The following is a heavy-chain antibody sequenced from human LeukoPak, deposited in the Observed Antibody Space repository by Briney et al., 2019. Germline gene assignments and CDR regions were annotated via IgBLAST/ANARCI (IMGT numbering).Heavy chain of an antibody. J-gene: IGHJ3*02. CDR3: ARDREVDGNEAFDI. CDR2: IWYDGSNK. V-gene: IGHV3-33*01. CDR1: GFTFSSYG. D-gene: IGHD1-1*01. Sequence: GGSLRLSCAASGFTFSSYGMHWVRQAPGKGLEWVAVIWYDGSNKYYADSVKGRFTISRDNSKNTLYLQMNSLRAEDTAVYYCARDREVDGNEAFDIWGQGTMVTVSS.